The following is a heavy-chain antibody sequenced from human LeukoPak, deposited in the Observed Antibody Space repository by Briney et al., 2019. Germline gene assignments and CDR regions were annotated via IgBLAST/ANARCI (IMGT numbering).Heavy chain of an antibody. CDR2: INPSGGST. Sequence: GASVKVSCKASGYTSTSYYMHWVRQAPGHGLEWMGIINPSGGSTSYAQKFQGRVTMTRDTSTSTVYMELSSLRSEDTAVYYCAGERGRITMVRGVITYNWFDPWGQGTLVTVSS. CDR3: AGERGRITMVRGVITYNWFDP. D-gene: IGHD3-10*01. V-gene: IGHV1-46*01. CDR1: GYTSTSYY. J-gene: IGHJ5*02.